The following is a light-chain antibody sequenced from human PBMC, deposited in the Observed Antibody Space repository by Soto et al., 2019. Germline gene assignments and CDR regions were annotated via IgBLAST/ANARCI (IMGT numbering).Light chain of an antibody. Sequence: QSVLAQSPSASGSPGQAVTISCAGTSSDVGGYNSVSWYQHHPGKAPRLIIYEVVQRPSGVPDRFSGSKSGNTASLTVSGLQAADEADYFCKSYAGSNTYVFGSGTKVTVL. J-gene: IGLJ1*01. CDR1: SSDVGGYNS. CDR2: EVV. V-gene: IGLV2-8*01. CDR3: KSYAGSNTYV.